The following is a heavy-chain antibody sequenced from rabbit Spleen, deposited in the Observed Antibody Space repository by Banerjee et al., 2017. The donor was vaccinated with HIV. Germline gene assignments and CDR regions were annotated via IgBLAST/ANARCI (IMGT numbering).Heavy chain of an antibody. CDR2: IDPIFGAT. V-gene: IGHV1S47*01. J-gene: IGHJ4*01. Sequence: VESGGGLVQPGGSLKVSCKASGFDLSSYGVSWVRQAPGKGLEWIGYIDPIFGATYYATWVNGRFTISSHNAQNTLYLQLNSLTAADTATYFCVRGASSSGYYSLWGQGTLVTVS. CDR1: GFDLSSYG. CDR3: VRGASSSGYYSL. D-gene: IGHD1-1*01.